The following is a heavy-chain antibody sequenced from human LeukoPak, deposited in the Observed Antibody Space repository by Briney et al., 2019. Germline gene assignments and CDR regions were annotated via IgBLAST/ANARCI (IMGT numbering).Heavy chain of an antibody. V-gene: IGHV1-2*02. CDR2: INPNSGGT. CDR1: GYTFTGYY. CDR3: AREESIAAAGTSWFDP. J-gene: IGHJ5*02. D-gene: IGHD6-13*01. Sequence: GASVKVSCKASGYTFTGYYMHWVRQAPGQGLEWMGWINPNSGGTNYAQKFQGRVTMTRDTSISTAYMELSRLRSVDTAVYYCAREESIAAAGTSWFDPWGQGTLVTVSS.